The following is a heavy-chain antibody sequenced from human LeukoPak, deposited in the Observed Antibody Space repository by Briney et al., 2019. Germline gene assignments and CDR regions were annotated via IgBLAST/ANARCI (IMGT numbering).Heavy chain of an antibody. D-gene: IGHD3-22*01. CDR1: GHTFTGFY. Sequence: GASVKVSCKASGHTFTGFYMHWVRQAPGQGLEWMGWINPNSGGTNYAQKFQGRVTMTRDTSISTTYMELSRLRSDDTAVYYCARGPGYYDSSGYDYWGQGTLVTVSS. CDR3: ARGPGYYDSSGYDY. V-gene: IGHV1-2*02. CDR2: INPNSGGT. J-gene: IGHJ4*02.